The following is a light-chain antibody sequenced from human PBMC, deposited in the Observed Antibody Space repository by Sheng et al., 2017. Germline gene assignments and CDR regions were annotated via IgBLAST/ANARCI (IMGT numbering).Light chain of an antibody. CDR1: QTVTSSY. CDR3: QIYGSSPTYT. V-gene: IGKV3-20*01. J-gene: IGKJ2*01. CDR2: NTS. Sequence: EIVLSQSPGTLSLSPGDTATLSCRASQTVTSSYLAWYQQRPGQAPRLLIYNTSSRATGIPDRFSGSGSGTDFTLTISRLEPEDFATYYCQIYGSSPTYTFGQGTELEIK.